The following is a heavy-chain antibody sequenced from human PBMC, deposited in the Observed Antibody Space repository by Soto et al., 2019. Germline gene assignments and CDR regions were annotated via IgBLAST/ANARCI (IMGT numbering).Heavy chain of an antibody. Sequence: SETLSLTCTVSGGSISSYYWSWIRQPPGKGLEWIGYIYYSGSTNYNPSLKSRVTISVDTSKNQFSLKLSSVTAADTAVYYCARDADYGDFFDYWGQGTLVTVSS. D-gene: IGHD4-17*01. CDR1: GGSISSYY. V-gene: IGHV4-59*01. CDR3: ARDADYGDFFDY. CDR2: IYYSGST. J-gene: IGHJ4*02.